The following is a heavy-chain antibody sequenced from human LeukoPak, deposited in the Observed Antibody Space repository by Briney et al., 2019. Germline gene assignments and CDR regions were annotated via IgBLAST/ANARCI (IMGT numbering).Heavy chain of an antibody. V-gene: IGHV3-23*01. Sequence: GGSLRLSCAASGFTFSSYAMSWVRQAPGTGLEWVSGISGSGESTYYADSVKGRFTISRDNSKNMLYLQMNSLRAEDTAVYYCARTRSCSSTSCYIDYWGQGTLVTVSS. J-gene: IGHJ4*02. D-gene: IGHD2-2*02. CDR1: GFTFSSYA. CDR3: ARTRSCSSTSCYIDY. CDR2: ISGSGEST.